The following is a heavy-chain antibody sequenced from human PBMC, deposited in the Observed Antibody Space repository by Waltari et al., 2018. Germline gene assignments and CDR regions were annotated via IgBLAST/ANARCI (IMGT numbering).Heavy chain of an antibody. CDR3: AGGPIAAATQFDY. CDR2: INHSGST. V-gene: IGHV4-34*01. Sequence: QVQLQQWGAGLLKPSETLSLTCAVYGGSFSGYYWSWIRQPPGKGLEWIGEINHSGSTNYNPSLKSRVTISVDTSKNQFFLKLSSVTAADTAVYYCAGGPIAAATQFDYWGQGTLVTVSS. D-gene: IGHD2-15*01. CDR1: GGSFSGYY. J-gene: IGHJ4*02.